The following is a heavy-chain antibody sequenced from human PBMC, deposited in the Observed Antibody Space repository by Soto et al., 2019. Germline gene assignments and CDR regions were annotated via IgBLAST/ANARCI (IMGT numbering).Heavy chain of an antibody. CDR2: IDPSDSFT. Sequence: EVQLVQSGAEVKKPGESLPISCRASGYPFSNYWIKWVRQTPGKGLEWMGTIDPSDSFTSYSPSFQGNVSISVDKSTSTVSLQWNSLTASDTAIYYCARRAYSYGYAYGLDVWGQGTAVIVS. CDR3: ARRAYSYGYAYGLDV. J-gene: IGHJ6*02. V-gene: IGHV5-10-1*03. CDR1: GYPFSNYW. D-gene: IGHD3-16*01.